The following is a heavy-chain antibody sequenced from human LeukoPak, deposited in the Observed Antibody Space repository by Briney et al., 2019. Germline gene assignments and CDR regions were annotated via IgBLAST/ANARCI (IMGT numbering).Heavy chain of an antibody. CDR2: ISSSGSNI. Sequence: GGTLTLSCAVSGFALSSYERNWVRQAPGKGLECVAYISSSGSNIYYGDSVKGRFTISRDNAKNSLYLQMNSLRAEDTAVYYCAGGKGRDGSWAPLDYWGQGTLVTVSS. CDR3: AGGKGRDGSWAPLDY. V-gene: IGHV3-48*03. D-gene: IGHD3-10*01. J-gene: IGHJ4*02. CDR1: GFALSSYE.